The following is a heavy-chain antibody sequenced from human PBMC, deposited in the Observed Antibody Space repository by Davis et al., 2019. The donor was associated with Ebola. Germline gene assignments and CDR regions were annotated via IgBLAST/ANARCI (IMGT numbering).Heavy chain of an antibody. CDR1: GGSISSSSYY. J-gene: IGHJ6*02. CDR2: IYYSGST. V-gene: IGHV4-39*07. D-gene: IGHD2-8*01. Sequence: PSETLSFTCTVSGGSISSSSYYWGWIRQPPGKGLEWIGSIYYSGSTYYNPSLKSRVTISVDTSKNQFSLKLSSVTAADTAVYYCARARGMGVWTKYYGMDVWGQGTTVTVSS. CDR3: ARARGMGVWTKYYGMDV.